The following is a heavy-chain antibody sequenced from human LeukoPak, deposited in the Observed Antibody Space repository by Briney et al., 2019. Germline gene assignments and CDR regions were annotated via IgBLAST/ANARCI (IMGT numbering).Heavy chain of an antibody. V-gene: IGHV3-21*01. J-gene: IGHJ3*02. CDR2: IRSSSSYI. CDR1: GYTFSSYS. Sequence: GGSLRLSCAASGYTFSSYSINWVRQAPGKGLEWVSSIRSSSSYIYYADSVKGRFTISRDNAKNSLYLQISSLRAEDTDVYYCARSIYCGGDCYLTGAFDIWGQGTMVTVSS. D-gene: IGHD2-21*02. CDR3: ARSIYCGGDCYLTGAFDI.